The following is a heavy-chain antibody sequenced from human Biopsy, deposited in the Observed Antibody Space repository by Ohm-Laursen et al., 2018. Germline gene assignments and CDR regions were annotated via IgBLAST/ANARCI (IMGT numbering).Heavy chain of an antibody. V-gene: IGHV1-2*02. CDR1: AYTLTDYY. CDR3: ATSHYFESTGYAFDF. Sequence: ASVKVSCKASAYTLTDYYLHWVRQAPGQGLEWMGWINPDSGGTNYAQKFQGRVTMTRDTSISTVQMELRSLRSGNTAVYYCATSHYFESTGYAFDFWGQGTMVSVSS. D-gene: IGHD3-22*01. CDR2: INPDSGGT. J-gene: IGHJ3*01.